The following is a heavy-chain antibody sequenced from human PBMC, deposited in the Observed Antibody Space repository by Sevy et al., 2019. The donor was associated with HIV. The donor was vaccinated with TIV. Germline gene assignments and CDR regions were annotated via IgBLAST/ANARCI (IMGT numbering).Heavy chain of an antibody. J-gene: IGHJ3*02. CDR1: GFTFRSYW. CDR2: IKSDGSIT. CDR3: ARDVSLPYDRDRLSWGAPGLPFLDAFDM. V-gene: IGHV3-74*01. Sequence: GGSLRLSCAVSGFTFRSYWMNWVRQAPGKGLVWVSRIKSDGSITSYADSVRGRFIISRDNAENTLYLDMNSLRIDDTAVYYCARDVSLPYDRDRLSWGAPGLPFLDAFDMWGQGTMVTVSS. D-gene: IGHD3-22*01.